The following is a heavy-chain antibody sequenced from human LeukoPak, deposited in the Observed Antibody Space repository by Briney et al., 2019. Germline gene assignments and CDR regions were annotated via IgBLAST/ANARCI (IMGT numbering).Heavy chain of an antibody. CDR1: GFTFSSYS. Sequence: GGSLRLSCAASGFTFSSYSMNWVRQAPGKGLEWVSYISSSSSTIYYADSVKGRFTISRDNAKNSLYLQMNSLRAEDTAVYYRARADSSGYYHPINWGQGTLVTVSS. CDR2: ISSSSSTI. D-gene: IGHD3-22*01. CDR3: ARADSSGYYHPIN. V-gene: IGHV3-48*01. J-gene: IGHJ4*02.